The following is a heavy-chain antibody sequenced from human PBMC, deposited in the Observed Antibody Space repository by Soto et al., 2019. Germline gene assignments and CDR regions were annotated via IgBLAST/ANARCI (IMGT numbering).Heavy chain of an antibody. D-gene: IGHD2-2*01. V-gene: IGHV3-23*01. CDR3: ASSGVVVPAARGVRYYYYGMDV. CDR2: ISGSGGST. Sequence: QPGGSLRLSCAASGFTFSSYAMSWVRQAPGKGLEWVSAISGSGGSTYYADSVKGRFTISRDNSKNTLYLQMNSLRAEDTAVYYCASSGVVVPAARGVRYYYYGMDVWGQGTTVTVSS. CDR1: GFTFSSYA. J-gene: IGHJ6*02.